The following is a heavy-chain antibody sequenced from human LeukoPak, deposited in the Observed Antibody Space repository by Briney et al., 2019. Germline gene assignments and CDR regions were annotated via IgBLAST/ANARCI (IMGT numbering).Heavy chain of an antibody. CDR2: INEDGGEG. D-gene: IGHD1-14*01. V-gene: IGHV3-7*01. CDR1: GFTLSRYW. CDR3: ARGGNLEN. J-gene: IGHJ4*02. Sequence: GGSLRLSCAASGFTLSRYWMSWVRQAPGKGLEWVANINEDGGEGHYVDTVKGRFTISRDNAKNSLYLQMNSLRAEDTAVYYCARGGNLENWGRGTLVTVSS.